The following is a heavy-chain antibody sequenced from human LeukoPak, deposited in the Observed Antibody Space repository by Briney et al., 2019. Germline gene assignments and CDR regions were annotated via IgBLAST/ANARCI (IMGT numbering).Heavy chain of an antibody. J-gene: IGHJ4*02. V-gene: IGHV1-18*01. CDR1: GYTFTSYG. CDR2: ISAYNGNT. CDR3: VRDRGTHTKYNHFDY. Sequence: GASVTVSCKASGYTFTSYGISWVRQAPGQGLEWMGWISAYNGNTNYAQKLQGRVTMTRDTSTTTVYMELSSLRSEDTAVYYCVRDRGTHTKYNHFDYWGQGTLVTVSS. D-gene: IGHD1-14*01.